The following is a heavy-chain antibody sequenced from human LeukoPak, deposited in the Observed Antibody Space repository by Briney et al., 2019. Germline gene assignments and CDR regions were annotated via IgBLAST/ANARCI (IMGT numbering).Heavy chain of an antibody. Sequence: TGGSLRLSCAASGFTFSNAWMSWVRQAPGKGLEWVAFIRYVDSVKGRFTISRDNSKNTLYLQMNSLRAEDTAVYYCAKDSRYCSGGSCPQSLDWYFDLWGRGTLVTVST. CDR1: GFTFSNAW. CDR3: AKDSRYCSGGSCPQSLDWYFDL. CDR2: IR. D-gene: IGHD2-15*01. V-gene: IGHV3-30*02. J-gene: IGHJ2*01.